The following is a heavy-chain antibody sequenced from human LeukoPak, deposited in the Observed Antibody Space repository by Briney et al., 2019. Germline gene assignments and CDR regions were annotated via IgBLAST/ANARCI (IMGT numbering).Heavy chain of an antibody. V-gene: IGHV3-23*01. D-gene: IGHD4-17*01. CDR3: AKDLPDYGDYIEGY. CDR1: GFTFSSFA. CDR2: NSGSGGST. Sequence: GGSLRLSCAASGFTFSSFAMSWVRQAPGKGLEWVSTNSGSGGSTNYADSVKGRFTFSRDNSKNTLYLQMNSLRAEDTAVYYCAKDLPDYGDYIEGYWGQGTLVTVSS. J-gene: IGHJ4*02.